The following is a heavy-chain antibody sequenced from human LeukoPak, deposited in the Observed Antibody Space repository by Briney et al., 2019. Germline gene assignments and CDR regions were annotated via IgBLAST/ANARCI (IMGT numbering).Heavy chain of an antibody. CDR2: IYPGDSDT. Sequence: GESLKTSCKGSGYNFNNYWIGWVRQMPGKGPEWMGIIYPGDSDTRNSPSFQGQVIISADKSISTAYLQWSSLKASDTAIYYCARLAKARKDGYNFGSDYWGQGTLVTVSS. J-gene: IGHJ4*02. CDR3: ARLAKARKDGYNFGSDY. V-gene: IGHV5-51*01. CDR1: GYNFNNYW. D-gene: IGHD5-24*01.